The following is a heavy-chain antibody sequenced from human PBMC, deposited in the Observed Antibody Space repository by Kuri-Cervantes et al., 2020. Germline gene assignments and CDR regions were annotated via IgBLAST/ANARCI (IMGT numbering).Heavy chain of an antibody. D-gene: IGHD1-26*01. J-gene: IGHJ5*02. CDR3: AADGSISGSYYNWFDP. CDR2: INPNSGGT. CDR1: GYTFTGYY. V-gene: IGHV1-2*02. Sequence: ASVKVSCKASGYTFTGYYMHWVRQAPGQGLEWMGWINPNSGGTNYAQKFQGRVTMTRDTSISTAYMELSRLRSDDTAVYYCAADGSISGSYYNWFDPWGQGTLVTVSS.